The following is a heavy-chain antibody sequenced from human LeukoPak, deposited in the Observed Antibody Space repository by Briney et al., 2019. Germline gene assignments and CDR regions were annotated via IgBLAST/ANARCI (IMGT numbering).Heavy chain of an antibody. CDR1: GGAFSSYA. Sequence: SVKVSCKASGGAFSSYAFSWVRQAPGQGLEWMGGIIPIFGTANYAQKFQGRVTITADESTSTAYMELSSLRSEDTAVYYCARDWYYYDSSGYYYALRYWGQGTLVTVSS. CDR3: ARDWYYYDSSGYYYALRY. V-gene: IGHV1-69*13. J-gene: IGHJ4*02. CDR2: IIPIFGTA. D-gene: IGHD3-22*01.